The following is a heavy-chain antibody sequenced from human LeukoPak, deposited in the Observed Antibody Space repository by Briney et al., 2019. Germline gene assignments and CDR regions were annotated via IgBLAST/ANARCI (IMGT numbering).Heavy chain of an antibody. D-gene: IGHD3-9*01. CDR1: GFTFSSYW. CDR3: ARPYYDISTGPDY. V-gene: IGHV3-74*01. CDR2: INSDGNTT. J-gene: IGHJ4*02. Sequence: GGSLRLSCAASGFTFSSYWMHWVRQAPGKGLVWVSRINSDGNTTSYADSVKGRFTISRDNAKNTLYLQMNSLRAEDTAVYYCARPYYDISTGPDYWGQGTLVTVSS.